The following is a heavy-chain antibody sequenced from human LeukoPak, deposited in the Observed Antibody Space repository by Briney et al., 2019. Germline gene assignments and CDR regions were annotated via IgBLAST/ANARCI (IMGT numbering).Heavy chain of an antibody. J-gene: IGHJ4*02. CDR1: GFTFSSYA. Sequence: GGSLRLSCAPSGFTFSSYAMSWVRQAPGKGLEWVSAISGSGGSTYYADSVKGRFTISRDNSKNTLYLQMNSLRAEDTAVYYCAKDEIVVVVAATPDEEQNFDYRGQGTLVTVSS. V-gene: IGHV3-23*01. CDR3: AKDEIVVVVAATPDEEQNFDY. CDR2: ISGSGGST. D-gene: IGHD2-15*01.